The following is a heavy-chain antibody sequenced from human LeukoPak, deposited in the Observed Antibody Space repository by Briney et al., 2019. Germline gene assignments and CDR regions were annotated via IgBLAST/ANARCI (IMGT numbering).Heavy chain of an antibody. CDR3: ARDSWELYYFDY. CDR2: INSDGSST. J-gene: IGHJ4*02. CDR1: GFTLNGYW. V-gene: IGHV3-74*01. Sequence: GGSLRLSCAAPGFTLNGYWMHWVRQAPGKGLVWVSRINSDGSSTSYADSVKGRFTISRDNAKNTLYLQMNSLRAEDTAVYYCARDSWELYYFDYWGQGTLVTVSS. D-gene: IGHD1-26*01.